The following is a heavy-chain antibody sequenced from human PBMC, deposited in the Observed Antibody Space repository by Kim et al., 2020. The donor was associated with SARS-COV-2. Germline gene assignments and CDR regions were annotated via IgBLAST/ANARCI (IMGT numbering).Heavy chain of an antibody. D-gene: IGHD6-19*01. CDR3: AKSRIAVAGTSSYYYYGMDV. CDR2: IWYDGSNK. CDR1: GFTFSSYG. V-gene: IGHV3-33*06. Sequence: GGSLRLSCAASGFTFSSYGMHWVRQAPGKGLEWVAVIWYDGSNKYYADSVKGRFTISRDNSKNTLYLQMNSLRAEDTAVYYCAKSRIAVAGTSSYYYYGMDVWGQGTTVTVSS. J-gene: IGHJ6*02.